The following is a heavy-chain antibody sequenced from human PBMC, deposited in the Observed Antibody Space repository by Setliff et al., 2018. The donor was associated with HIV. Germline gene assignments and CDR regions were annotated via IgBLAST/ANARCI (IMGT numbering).Heavy chain of an antibody. D-gene: IGHD3-10*01. Sequence: KTSETLSLTCAVYGGSFSGYHWSWIRQSPGKGLEWIGEIDHSGSTDDNPSLKSRVTISVDTSKNQFSLKLSSVTAADTAVYYCARARRVGTYYYGSGSPWYFDLWGRGTLVTVSS. V-gene: IGHV4-34*09. CDR3: ARARRVGTYYYGSGSPWYFDL. CDR2: IDHSGST. J-gene: IGHJ2*01. CDR1: GGSFSGYH.